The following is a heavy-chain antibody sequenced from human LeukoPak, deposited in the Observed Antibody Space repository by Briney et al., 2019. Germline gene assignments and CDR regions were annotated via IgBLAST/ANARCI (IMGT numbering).Heavy chain of an antibody. CDR3: ARRAGDYSHPYDY. Sequence: GGSLRLSCAASGFTFSSYAMSWVRQAPGKGLEWVSAISGSGGSTYYADSVKGRFTISRDNSKNTLHLQMNSLRAEDTAVYYCARRAGDYSHPYDYWGQGTLVTVSS. CDR2: ISGSGGST. CDR1: GFTFSSYA. V-gene: IGHV3-23*01. J-gene: IGHJ4*02. D-gene: IGHD3-22*01.